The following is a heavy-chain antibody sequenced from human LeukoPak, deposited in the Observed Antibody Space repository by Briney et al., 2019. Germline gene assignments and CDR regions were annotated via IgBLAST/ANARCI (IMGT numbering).Heavy chain of an antibody. CDR2: IYYSGST. J-gene: IGHJ4*02. CDR3: ARATTVTTDFDY. V-gene: IGHV4-31*03. Sequence: SQTLSLTCTVSGGAVSSGGYFWSWIRQHPGKGLEWIGNIYYSGSTYYNPSLKSRATISVDTSKNQFSLKLSSVTAADTAVYYCARATTVTTDFDYWGRGTLVTVSS. CDR1: GGAVSSGGYF. D-gene: IGHD4-17*01.